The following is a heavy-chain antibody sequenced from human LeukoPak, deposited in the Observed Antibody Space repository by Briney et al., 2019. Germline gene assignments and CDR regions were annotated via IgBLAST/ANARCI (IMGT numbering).Heavy chain of an antibody. CDR2: IYSGGDT. D-gene: IGHD6-13*01. V-gene: IGHV3-66*01. J-gene: IGHJ4*02. Sequence: GGSLRLSCAASGFTFSNYWMTWVRQAPGKGLEWVSVIYSGGDTYYADSVKGRFTISRDNSKNTLYLQMNSLRAEDTAVYCCARDAAAGGMIYWGQGTLVTVSS. CDR3: ARDAAAGGMIY. CDR1: GFTFSNYW.